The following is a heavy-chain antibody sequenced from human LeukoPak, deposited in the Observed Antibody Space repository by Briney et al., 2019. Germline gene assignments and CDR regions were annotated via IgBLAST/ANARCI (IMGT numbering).Heavy chain of an antibody. CDR3: ARDDFWSGSGYNWFDP. J-gene: IGHJ5*02. CDR1: GYSISSGYY. V-gene: IGHV4-38-2*02. CDR2: IYHSGST. D-gene: IGHD3-3*01. Sequence: SETLSLTCTVSGYSISSGYYWGWIRQPPGKGLEWIGSIYHSGSTYYNPSLKSRVTISVDTSKDQFSLKLSSVTAADTAVYYCARDDFWSGSGYNWFDPWGQGTLVTVSS.